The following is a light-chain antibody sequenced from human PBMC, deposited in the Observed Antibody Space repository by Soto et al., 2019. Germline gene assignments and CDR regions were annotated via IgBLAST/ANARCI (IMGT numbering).Light chain of an antibody. V-gene: IGLV2-14*03. CDR1: SSDVGASHY. Sequence: QSAMTKPASLSGSPGQSITISCTGTSSDVGASHYVSWYQHHPGKAPKILIGDGSHRPSGVSNRFPGFKSGNTASLTSSGRKAEDEADSYCSSYTRSSTVVFVGGTQLTVL. J-gene: IGLJ2*01. CDR2: DGS. CDR3: SSYTRSSTVV.